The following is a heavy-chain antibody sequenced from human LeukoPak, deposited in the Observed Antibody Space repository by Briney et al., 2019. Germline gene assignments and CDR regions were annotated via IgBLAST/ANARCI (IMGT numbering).Heavy chain of an antibody. CDR3: AKSVDTAMVTLSYNWFDP. D-gene: IGHD5-18*01. J-gene: IGHJ5*02. V-gene: IGHV5-51*01. CDR1: GYSFTSYW. Sequence: PGESLKISCKGSGYSFTSYWIGWGRQMPGKGLGWMGIIYPGDSDTRYSRSFQGQVTISADKSISTAYLQWSSLKASDTAMYYCAKSVDTAMVTLSYNWFDPWGQGTLVTVSS. CDR2: IYPGDSDT.